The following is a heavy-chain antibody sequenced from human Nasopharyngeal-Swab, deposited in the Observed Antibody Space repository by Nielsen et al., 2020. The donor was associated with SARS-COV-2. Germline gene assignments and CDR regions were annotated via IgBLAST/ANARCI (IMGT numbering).Heavy chain of an antibody. CDR1: GFTFSSYS. CDR3: TTVAGSYGRFDY. D-gene: IGHD1-26*01. Sequence: GESLKISCAASGFTFSSYSMNWVRQAPGKGLEWVGGFDPEDGETIYAQKFQGRVTMTEDTSTDTAYMELSSLTSEDTAVYYCTTVAGSYGRFDYWGQGTLVTVSS. CDR2: FDPEDGET. V-gene: IGHV1-24*01. J-gene: IGHJ4*02.